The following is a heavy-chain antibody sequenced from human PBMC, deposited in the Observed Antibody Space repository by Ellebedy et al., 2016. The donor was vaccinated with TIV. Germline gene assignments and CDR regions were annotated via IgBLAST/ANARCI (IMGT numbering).Heavy chain of an antibody. CDR1: GFTFSGYA. CDR2: IGNSDET. CDR3: TKDILRWAFDY. Sequence: GESLKISCAASGFTFSGYAMSWVRQAPGKGLEWVSAIGNSDETYYADSVKGRFTISRDSSKNTLYLQMNTLRAEDTALYYCTKDILRWAFDYWGQGTLVTVSS. V-gene: IGHV3-23*01. D-gene: IGHD4-23*01. J-gene: IGHJ4*02.